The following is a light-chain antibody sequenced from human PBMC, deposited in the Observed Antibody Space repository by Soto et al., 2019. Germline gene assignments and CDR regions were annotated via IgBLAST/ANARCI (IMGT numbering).Light chain of an antibody. CDR1: QSVSRH. CDR3: QQRSNWPPLT. CDR2: DAS. Sequence: EIVLTQSQATLSSSPGERATLSFRASQSVSRHLAWYQQKPGQAHRLIIYDASNRATGIPARFSGSGSGTDFTLTISSLEPEDFAVYYCQQRSNWPPLTFGGGTKVDIK. V-gene: IGKV3-11*01. J-gene: IGKJ4*01.